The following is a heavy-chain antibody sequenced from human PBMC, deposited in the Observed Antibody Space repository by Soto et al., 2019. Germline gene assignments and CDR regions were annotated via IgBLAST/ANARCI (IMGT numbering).Heavy chain of an antibody. Sequence: ASVKVSCKASGCTFSSYAISWVRQAPGQRLEWMGWIIAGSGKTNYAQKFQGRVTITTDTSASTAYMELSSLRSEDTAVYYCARGPFATLLRVYAFDIWGQGTMVTVSS. D-gene: IGHD5-12*01. CDR1: GCTFSSYA. CDR2: IIAGSGKT. V-gene: IGHV1-3*01. CDR3: ARGPFATLLRVYAFDI. J-gene: IGHJ3*02.